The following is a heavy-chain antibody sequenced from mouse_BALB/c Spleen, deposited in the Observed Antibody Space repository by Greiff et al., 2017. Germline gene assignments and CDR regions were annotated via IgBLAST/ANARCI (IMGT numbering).Heavy chain of an antibody. Sequence: EVQGVESGGGLVQPGGSRKLSCAASGFTFSSFGMHWVRQAPEKGLEWVAYISSGSSTIYYADTVKGRFTISRDNPKNTLFLQMTSLRSEDTAMYYCARFPYYYGSRSYAMDYWGQGTSVTVSS. CDR1: GFTFSSFG. CDR3: ARFPYYYGSRSYAMDY. D-gene: IGHD1-1*01. V-gene: IGHV5-17*02. CDR2: ISSGSSTI. J-gene: IGHJ4*01.